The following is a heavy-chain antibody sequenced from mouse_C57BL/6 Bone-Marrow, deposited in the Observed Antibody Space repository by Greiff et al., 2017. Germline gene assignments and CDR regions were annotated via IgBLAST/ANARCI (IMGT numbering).Heavy chain of an antibody. Sequence: VQLQQSGAELARPGASVKLSCKASGYTFTSYGISWVKQRTGQGLEWIGEIYPRRGNTYSNEKFKGKATLTANNSSSTTYMELRSLTSEDSAVYFCARSVTTVVALPYCFDYWGQGTTLTVSS. J-gene: IGHJ2*01. V-gene: IGHV1-81*01. CDR3: ARSVTTVVALPYCFDY. D-gene: IGHD1-1*01. CDR1: GYTFTSYG. CDR2: IYPRRGNT.